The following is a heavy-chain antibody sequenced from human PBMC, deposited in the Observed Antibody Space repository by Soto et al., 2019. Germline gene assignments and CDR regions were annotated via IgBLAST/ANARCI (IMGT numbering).Heavy chain of an antibody. CDR1: GGTFSSYA. J-gene: IGHJ3*02. D-gene: IGHD1-26*01. Sequence: SVKVSCKASGGTFSSYAISWVRQAPGQGLEWMGGIIPIFGTANYAQKFQGRVTITADESTSTAYMELSSLRSEDTAVYYCAREYSGSYFSHDAFDIWGLGTMVTVSS. CDR2: IIPIFGTA. CDR3: AREYSGSYFSHDAFDI. V-gene: IGHV1-69*13.